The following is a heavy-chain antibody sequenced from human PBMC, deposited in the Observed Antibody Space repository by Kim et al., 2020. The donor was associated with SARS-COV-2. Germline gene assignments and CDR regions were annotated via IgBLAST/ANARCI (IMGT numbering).Heavy chain of an antibody. J-gene: IGHJ4*02. D-gene: IGHD6-19*01. CDR1: GGSFSGYY. V-gene: IGHV4-34*01. CDR2: INHSGST. Sequence: SETLSLTCAVYGGSFSGYYCSWIRQPPGKGLEWIGEINHSGSTNYNPSLKSRVTIPVDTSQNQFSLKLGSVTAADTAVYYCARGRVASTRDYWGQGTLVTVSS. CDR3: ARGRVASTRDY.